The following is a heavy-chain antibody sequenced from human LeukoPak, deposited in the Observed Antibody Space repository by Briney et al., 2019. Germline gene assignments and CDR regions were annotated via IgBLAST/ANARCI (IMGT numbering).Heavy chain of an antibody. V-gene: IGHV1-69*13. CDR3: AKDPPLAAAGQYYFDY. CDR2: IIPIFGTA. Sequence: EASVKVSCKASGGTFSSYAISWVRQAPGQGLEWMGGIIPIFGTANYAQKFQGRVTITADESTSTAYMELSSLRAEDTAVYYCAKDPPLAAAGQYYFDYWGQGTLVTVSS. CDR1: GGTFSSYA. J-gene: IGHJ4*02. D-gene: IGHD6-13*01.